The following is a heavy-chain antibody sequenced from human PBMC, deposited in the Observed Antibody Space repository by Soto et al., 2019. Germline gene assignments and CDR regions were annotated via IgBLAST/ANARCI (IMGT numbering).Heavy chain of an antibody. J-gene: IGHJ4*02. V-gene: IGHV4-59*01. CDR3: ARRYGGNFDF. Sequence: SETLSLTCTVSGGSISSYYWSWIRQPPGKGLEWIGYIYYSGSTNYNPSLKSRVTISVDTSKNQFSLKLTSVTAADTAVYYCARRYGGNFDFCGQGSLVIVSS. CDR2: IYYSGST. CDR1: GGSISSYY. D-gene: IGHD1-26*01.